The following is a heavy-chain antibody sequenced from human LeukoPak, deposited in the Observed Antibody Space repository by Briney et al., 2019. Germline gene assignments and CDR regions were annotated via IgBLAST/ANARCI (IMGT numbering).Heavy chain of an antibody. CDR3: ARIGFSATTSSY. J-gene: IGHJ4*02. CDR1: GFTLTTYT. CDR2: ISYDENNK. D-gene: IGHD2/OR15-2a*01. V-gene: IGHV3-30-3*01. Sequence: GSLRLSCVVTGFTLTTYTIYWVRQAPGKGLEWVAIISYDENNKYYADSVKGRFTISRDNNKDAVFLQMNNLRSEDTALYYCARIGFSATTSSYWGRGTRVIVSS.